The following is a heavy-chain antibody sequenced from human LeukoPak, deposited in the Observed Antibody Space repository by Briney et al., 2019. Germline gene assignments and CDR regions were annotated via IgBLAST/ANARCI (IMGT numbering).Heavy chain of an antibody. CDR3: ARSSGRGI. Sequence: PSETLSLTCAVYGESFSGYYWSWIRQPPGKGLEWIGEINHSGSTNYNPSLKSRVTISVDTSKNQFSLKLSSVTAADTAVYYCARSSGRGIWGQGTLVTVSS. D-gene: IGHD3-22*01. CDR1: GESFSGYY. V-gene: IGHV4-34*01. J-gene: IGHJ4*02. CDR2: INHSGST.